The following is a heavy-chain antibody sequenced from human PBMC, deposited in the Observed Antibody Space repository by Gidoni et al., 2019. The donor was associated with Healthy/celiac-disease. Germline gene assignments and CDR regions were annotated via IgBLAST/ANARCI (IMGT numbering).Heavy chain of an antibody. CDR1: GGTLSSGDYY. CDR2: IYYSGST. CDR3: AREPDRKGYFDY. Sequence: QVQLQESRPGLVKPSQTLSLTCPVSGGTLSSGDYYWSWIRQPPGKGLEWIGYIYYSGSTYYNPSLKSRVTISVDTSKNQFSLKLSSVTAADTAVYYCAREPDRKGYFDYWGQGTLVTVSS. V-gene: IGHV4-30-4*01. J-gene: IGHJ4*02.